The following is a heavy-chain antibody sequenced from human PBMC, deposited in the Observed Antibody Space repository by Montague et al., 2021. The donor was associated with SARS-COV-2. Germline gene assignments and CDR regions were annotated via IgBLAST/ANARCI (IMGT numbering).Heavy chain of an antibody. CDR3: ARGSWHIVVVTAIRDGYYGMDV. Sequence: SETRSLTCSVSGDSIGSSHTYWGWIRQPPGKGLDWIGCVAYSGSTYYNPSLQRRVTISVDTSKSQFSLKLNSVTAADTAVYYCARGSWHIVVVTAIRDGYYGMDVWGQGTTVTVSS. D-gene: IGHD2-21*02. V-gene: IGHV4-39*01. J-gene: IGHJ6*02. CDR2: VAYSGST. CDR1: GDSIGSSHTY.